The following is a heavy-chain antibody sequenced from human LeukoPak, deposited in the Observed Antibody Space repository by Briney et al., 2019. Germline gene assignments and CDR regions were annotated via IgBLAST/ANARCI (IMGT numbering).Heavy chain of an antibody. J-gene: IGHJ5*02. CDR3: AREDRHMNWFDP. Sequence: GASVKVSCKXSGYTFTSYGISWVRQAPGQGLEWMGWISAYNGNTNYAQKLQGRVTMTTDTSTTTAYMELRSLRSDDTAVYYCAREDRHMNWFDPWGQGTLVTVSS. CDR1: GYTFTSYG. CDR2: ISAYNGNT. V-gene: IGHV1-18*01.